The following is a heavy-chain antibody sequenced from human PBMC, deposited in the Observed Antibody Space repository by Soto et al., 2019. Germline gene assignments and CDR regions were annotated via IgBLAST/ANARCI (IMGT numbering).Heavy chain of an antibody. CDR3: ARNDILTVSSWFDP. J-gene: IGHJ5*02. CDR2: ISAYSGNT. Sequence: QVQLVQSGAEVKKPGASVKVSCKASGYTFTSSGISWVRQAPGLGLEWMGWISAYSGNTNYAQKLQGRVTMTTDTSTSTAYMELRSLRSDDTAVYYCARNDILTVSSWFDPWGQGTLVTVSS. D-gene: IGHD3-9*01. CDR1: GYTFTSSG. V-gene: IGHV1-18*01.